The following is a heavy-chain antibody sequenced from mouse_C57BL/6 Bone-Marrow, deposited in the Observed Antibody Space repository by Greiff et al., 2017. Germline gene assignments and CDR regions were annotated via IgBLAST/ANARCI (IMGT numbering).Heavy chain of an antibody. CDR2: IWSGGST. CDR3: ARKSPGSSPYWYFDV. CDR1: GFSLTSYG. V-gene: IGHV2-2*01. Sequence: QVQLQQSGPGLVQPSQSLSITCTVSGFSLTSYGVHWVRQSPGKGLEWLGVIWSGGSTDYNAAFISRLSISKDNSKSQVFFKMNSLQADDTAIYYCARKSPGSSPYWYFDVWGTGTTVTVSS. J-gene: IGHJ1*03. D-gene: IGHD1-1*01.